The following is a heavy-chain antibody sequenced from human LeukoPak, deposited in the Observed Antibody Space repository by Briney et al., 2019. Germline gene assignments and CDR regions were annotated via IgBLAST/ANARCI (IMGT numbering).Heavy chain of an antibody. D-gene: IGHD2-15*01. J-gene: IGHJ4*02. V-gene: IGHV1-46*01. CDR1: GYTFTSYY. CDR2: INPSGGST. Sequence: ASVKVSCKASGYTFTSYYMHWARQAPGQGLEWMGIINPSGGSTSYAQKFQGRVTMTRDTSTSTVYMELSSLRSEDTAVYYCARASSGGRRIDYWGQGTLITVSP. CDR3: ARASSGGRRIDY.